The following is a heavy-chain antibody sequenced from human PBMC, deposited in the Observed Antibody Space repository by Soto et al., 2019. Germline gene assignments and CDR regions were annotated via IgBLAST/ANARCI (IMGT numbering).Heavy chain of an antibody. V-gene: IGHV3-23*01. CDR3: AKALRMVYGMDAFDI. CDR1: GLSFASYG. CDR2: ISGSGGTT. Sequence: EVQLLESGGGLEQPGGSLRLSCAASGLSFASYGMNWVRQAPGKGLEWVSAISGSGGTTYYADSVKGRFTISRDNSKNTVYLQMNSLRGEDTAVLFCAKALRMVYGMDAFDIWGQGTVVSVSS. D-gene: IGHD2-8*01. J-gene: IGHJ3*02.